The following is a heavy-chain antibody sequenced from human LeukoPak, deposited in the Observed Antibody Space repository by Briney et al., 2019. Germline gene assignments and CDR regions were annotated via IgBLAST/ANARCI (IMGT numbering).Heavy chain of an antibody. D-gene: IGHD1-26*01. CDR1: GYTFTSYG. V-gene: IGHV1-18*01. CDR3: ARVNMVGPILEDYYFYMDV. CDR2: ISAYNGYT. J-gene: IGHJ6*03. Sequence: ASVKVSCKASGYTFTSYGFSWVRQAPGQGLEWMGWISAYNGYTYNSQKIQGRVTMTTDTSTTTAYMELRSLKSDDTAVYYCARVNMVGPILEDYYFYMDVWGKGTVVTVSS.